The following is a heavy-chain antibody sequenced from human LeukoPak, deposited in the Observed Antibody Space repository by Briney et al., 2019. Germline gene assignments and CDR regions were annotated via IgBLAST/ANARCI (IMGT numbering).Heavy chain of an antibody. CDR1: GFTVSSNY. J-gene: IGHJ5*02. D-gene: IGHD3-3*01. V-gene: IGHV3-66*02. CDR3: ARDYYDRNWFDP. CDR2: IYSGGSI. Sequence: GGSLRLSCAASGFTVSSNYMSWVRQAPGKGLEWVSVIYSGGSIYYADSVKGRFTISRDNSKNTLYLQMDSLRAEDTAVYYCARDYYDRNWFDPWGQGTLVTVSS.